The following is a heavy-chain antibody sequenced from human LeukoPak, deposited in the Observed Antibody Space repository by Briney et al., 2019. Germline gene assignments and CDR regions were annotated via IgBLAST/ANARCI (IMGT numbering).Heavy chain of an antibody. J-gene: IGHJ4*02. CDR3: ARLARQQPYLFDY. Sequence: SETLSLTCTVSGGSISTYIWNCIRQPPGKGLEWIGYVYYTGYTNYDPSLKSRVTISLDTSKNQFALKVSSVTAADTAVYYCARLARQQPYLFDYWSQGTLVTVSS. V-gene: IGHV4-59*01. D-gene: IGHD6-13*01. CDR2: VYYTGYT. CDR1: GGSISTYI.